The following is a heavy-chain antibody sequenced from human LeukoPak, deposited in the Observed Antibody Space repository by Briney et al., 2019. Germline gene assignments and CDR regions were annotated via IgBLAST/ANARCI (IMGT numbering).Heavy chain of an antibody. CDR2: IKSDGSSS. V-gene: IGHV3-74*01. CDR3: VRDLDLGGYSNFEY. D-gene: IGHD4-23*01. Sequence: PGGSLRLSCAASGFTFSSYFWMHWVRQAPGKGLVWVSRIKSDGSSSTYADSVKGRFTISRDNAKNSLYLQMNTLRAEDTAVYYCVRDLDLGGYSNFEYWGQGTLVTVSS. J-gene: IGHJ4*02. CDR1: GFTFSSYFW.